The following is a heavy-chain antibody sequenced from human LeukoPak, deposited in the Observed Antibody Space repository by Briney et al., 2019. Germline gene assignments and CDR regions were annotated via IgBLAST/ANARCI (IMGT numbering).Heavy chain of an antibody. D-gene: IGHD6-6*01. CDR3: ARVSSSSSLDY. Sequence: GSLRLSCAASGFTFSDYYMSWIRQAPGRGLEWVSYISSSGSTIYYADSVKGRFTISRDNAKNSLYLQMNSLRAEDTAVYYCARVSSSSSLDYWGQGTLVTVSS. J-gene: IGHJ4*02. CDR1: GFTFSDYY. V-gene: IGHV3-11*04. CDR2: ISSSGSTI.